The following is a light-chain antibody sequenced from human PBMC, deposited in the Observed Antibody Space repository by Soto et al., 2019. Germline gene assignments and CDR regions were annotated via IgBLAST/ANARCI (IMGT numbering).Light chain of an antibody. CDR2: GVS. CDR1: QSVNTN. Sequence: IVMTQSPVSLSVSPGERATLSCRASQSVNTNLAWYQQKPGQVPRLVIYGVSTRATDFPARFSGSGSGTDFTLTISSLQSEDFAVYYCQQYNMWPITFGKGTRLEIK. V-gene: IGKV3-15*01. CDR3: QQYNMWPIT. J-gene: IGKJ5*01.